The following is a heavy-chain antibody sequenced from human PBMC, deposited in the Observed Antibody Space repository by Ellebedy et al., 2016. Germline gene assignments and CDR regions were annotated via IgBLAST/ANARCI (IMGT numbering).Heavy chain of an antibody. D-gene: IGHD3-22*01. CDR1: GGSISSSSYY. CDR2: IYFGGST. J-gene: IGHJ3*02. Sequence: SETLSLTCTVSGGSISSSSYYWGWIRQPPGKGLEWIGSIYFGGSTYYNPSLKSRVTLSVDTSKNQFSLNLTSLTAADTAVYYCARGSHDMIVVVITSDAFDIWGQGTMVTVSS. CDR3: ARGSHDMIVVVITSDAFDI. V-gene: IGHV4-39*02.